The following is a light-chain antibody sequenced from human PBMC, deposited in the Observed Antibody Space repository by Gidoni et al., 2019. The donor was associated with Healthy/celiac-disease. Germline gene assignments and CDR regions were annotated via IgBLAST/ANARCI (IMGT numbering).Light chain of an antibody. CDR2: GAS. J-gene: IGKJ2*01. CDR1: QSFSSSY. Sequence: EIVLTHSPGTLSLSPGERATLSCRASQSFSSSYLAWYQQKPGQAPRLLIDGASSRATGIPDRCSGSGSGTDFTLTNSRLEPEEFAVYYCQQYGSSPRVYTFGQGTKLEIK. CDR3: QQYGSSPRVYT. V-gene: IGKV3-20*01.